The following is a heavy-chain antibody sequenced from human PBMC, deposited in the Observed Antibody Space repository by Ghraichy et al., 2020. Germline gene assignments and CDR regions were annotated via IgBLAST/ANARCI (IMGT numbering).Heavy chain of an antibody. D-gene: IGHD7-27*01. J-gene: IGHJ4*02. CDR3: ARDNWGSIDY. CDR2: SNGAETTT. Sequence: GGSLRLSCAASGFTFSSHWMHWVRQAPGKGLVALSHSNGAETTTTYAESVKGRFTISRDNAKNTLYLQMNSLRAEDTAIYYCARDNWGSIDYWGQGTLVTVSS. V-gene: IGHV3-74*03. CDR1: GFTFSSHW.